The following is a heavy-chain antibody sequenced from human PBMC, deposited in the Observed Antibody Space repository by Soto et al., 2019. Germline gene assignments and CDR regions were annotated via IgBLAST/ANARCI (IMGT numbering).Heavy chain of an antibody. CDR2: VNSDESST. V-gene: IGHV3-74*01. Sequence: GGSLRLSCSASGFTLSGYYMHWVRQAPGKGLVWVSRVNSDESSTSYADSVKGRFTISRDNAKKTLYLQMNSLRAEDTAVYYCAREGDGTTGYYQDYWGHGTLVTVSS. CDR1: GFTLSGYY. D-gene: IGHD3-22*01. J-gene: IGHJ4*01. CDR3: AREGDGTTGYYQDY.